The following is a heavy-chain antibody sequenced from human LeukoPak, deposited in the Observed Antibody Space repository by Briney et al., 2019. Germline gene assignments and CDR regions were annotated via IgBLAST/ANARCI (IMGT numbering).Heavy chain of an antibody. D-gene: IGHD3-22*01. V-gene: IGHV1-18*01. Sequence: ASVKVSCKASGHTFTSYGISWVRQAPGQGLEWMGWISAYNGNTNYAQKLQGRVTMTTDTSTSTAYMELRSLRSDDTAVYYCARVYDSSGYYFGYDAFDIRGQGTMVTVSS. CDR3: ARVYDSSGYYFGYDAFDI. CDR1: GHTFTSYG. J-gene: IGHJ3*02. CDR2: ISAYNGNT.